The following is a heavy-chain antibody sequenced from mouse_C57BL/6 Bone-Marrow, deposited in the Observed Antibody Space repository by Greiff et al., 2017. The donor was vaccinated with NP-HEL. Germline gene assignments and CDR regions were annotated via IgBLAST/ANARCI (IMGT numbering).Heavy chain of an antibody. D-gene: IGHD1-1*01. CDR1: GYTFTSYW. CDR3: AIEGYGSSYSWYFDV. J-gene: IGHJ1*03. V-gene: IGHV1-59*01. CDR2: IDPSDSYT. Sequence: QVQLQQPGAELVRPGPSVKLSCKASGYTFTSYWMHWVKQRPGQGLEWIGVIDPSDSYTNYHQKFKGKATLTVDTSSSTAYMQLSSLTSEDAAGYDCAIEGYGSSYSWYFDVWGTGTTVTVSS.